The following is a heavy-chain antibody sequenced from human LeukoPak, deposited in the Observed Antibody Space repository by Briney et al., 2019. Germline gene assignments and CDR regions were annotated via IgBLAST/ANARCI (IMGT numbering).Heavy chain of an antibody. J-gene: IGHJ4*02. D-gene: IGHD1-26*01. CDR1: GFTFNTYA. V-gene: IGHV3-30-3*01. CDR2: ISYDGSNK. CDR3: ARKLCKELLTEGPFDY. Sequence: GGSLRLSCAASGFTFNTYAMHWVRQAPGKGLEWVAVISYDGSNKYYADSVKGRFTISRDNSKNSLYLQLNSLRAEDTAVYYCARKLCKELLTEGPFDYWGQGTLVTVSS.